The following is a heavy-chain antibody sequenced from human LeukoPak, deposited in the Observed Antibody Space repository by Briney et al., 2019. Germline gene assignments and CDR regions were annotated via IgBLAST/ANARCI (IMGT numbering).Heavy chain of an antibody. J-gene: IGHJ4*02. V-gene: IGHV4-38-2*01. D-gene: IGHD2-15*01. CDR3: AGGHCSGGSCLYGIDY. CDR2: IYHSGST. CDR1: GYSISSGYY. Sequence: SETLSLTCAVSGYSISSGYYWGWIRQPPGKGLEWIGSIYHSGSTYYNPSLKSRVTILVDTSKNQFSLKLSSVTAADTAVYYCAGGHCSGGSCLYGIDYWGQGTLVTVSS.